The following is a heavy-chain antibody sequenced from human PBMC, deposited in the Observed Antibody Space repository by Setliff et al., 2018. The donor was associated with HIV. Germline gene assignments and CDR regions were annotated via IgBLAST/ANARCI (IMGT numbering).Heavy chain of an antibody. Sequence: PSETLSLTCTVSGDSISSTTYYWGWIRQRPGKGLEWIGYISYSGSTYYNPSLKSRVTISVDSSKSQFSLKLSSVTAADTAVYYCARHHSTDPLRRWDSYDYVDVWGKGTTVTVSS. V-gene: IGHV4-31*03. CDR2: ISYSGST. J-gene: IGHJ6*03. CDR3: ARHHSTDPLRRWDSYDYVDV. CDR1: GDSISSTTYY. D-gene: IGHD6-13*01.